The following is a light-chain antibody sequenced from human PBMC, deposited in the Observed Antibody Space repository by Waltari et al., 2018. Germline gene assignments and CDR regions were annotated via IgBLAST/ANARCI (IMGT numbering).Light chain of an antibody. CDR1: PGISNY. CDR3: QKHNNAPLT. J-gene: IGKJ4*01. V-gene: IGKV1-27*01. CDR2: AAS. Sequence: DIQMTQSPSSLSASVGDRVTITCRASPGISNYLAWYQQKPGKVPKLLIYAASTLQSGVPSRFSGSGSGTDFTLTISSLQPEDVATYYCQKHNNAPLTFGGGTKVEIK.